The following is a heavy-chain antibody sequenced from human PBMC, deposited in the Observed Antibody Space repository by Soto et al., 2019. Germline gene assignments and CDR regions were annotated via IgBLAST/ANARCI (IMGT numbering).Heavy chain of an antibody. CDR1: GYTFTSYY. D-gene: IGHD3-22*01. J-gene: IGHJ3*02. Sequence: ASVKVSCKASGYTFTSYYMHWVRQAPGQGLEWMGIINPSGGSTSYAQKFQGRVTMTRDTSTSTVYMELSSLRSGDTAVYYCARPGGNYDSSGYYKPNDAFDIWGQGTMATVS. V-gene: IGHV1-46*01. CDR3: ARPGGNYDSSGYYKPNDAFDI. CDR2: INPSGGST.